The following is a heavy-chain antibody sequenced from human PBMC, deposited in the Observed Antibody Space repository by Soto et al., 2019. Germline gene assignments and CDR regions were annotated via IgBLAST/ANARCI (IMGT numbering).Heavy chain of an antibody. CDR3: ARHGLIAVADNYYYYMDV. Sequence: GESLKISCKGSGYSFTSYWISCVRQMPGKGLEWMGRIDPSDSYTNYSPSFQVHVTISADKSISTAYLQWSSLKDSDTAMYYCARHGLIAVADNYYYYMDVWGKGNTVTVSS. J-gene: IGHJ6*03. D-gene: IGHD6-19*01. CDR1: GYSFTSYW. V-gene: IGHV5-10-1*01. CDR2: IDPSDSYT.